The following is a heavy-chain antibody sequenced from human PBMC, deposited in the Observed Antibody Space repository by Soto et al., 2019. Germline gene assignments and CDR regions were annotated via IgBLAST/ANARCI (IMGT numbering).Heavy chain of an antibody. CDR1: GGSINSGGYS. CDR3: ARVPDY. CDR2: IYHSGST. Sequence: SETLSLTCVVSGGSINSGGYSWSWYRQPPGKGLEWIGYIYHSGSTYYNPSLKSRVAISVDRSKNQFSLKLSSVTAADTAVYYCARVPDYWGQGILVTVSS. V-gene: IGHV4-30-2*01. J-gene: IGHJ4*02. D-gene: IGHD2-2*01.